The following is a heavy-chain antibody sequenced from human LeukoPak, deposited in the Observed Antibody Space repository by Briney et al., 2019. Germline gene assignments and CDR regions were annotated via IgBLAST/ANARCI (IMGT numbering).Heavy chain of an antibody. D-gene: IGHD6-19*01. Sequence: GGSLRLSCAASGFTFSTYWMSWVRQAPGKGLEWVASIKQDGSDKYYVDSVKGRFTISRDNAKNSLYLQMNSLRAEDTAVYYCARQGGWRDASDMWGQGTVVTVSS. V-gene: IGHV3-7*01. CDR2: IKQDGSDK. CDR3: ARQGGWRDASDM. J-gene: IGHJ3*02. CDR1: GFTFSTYW.